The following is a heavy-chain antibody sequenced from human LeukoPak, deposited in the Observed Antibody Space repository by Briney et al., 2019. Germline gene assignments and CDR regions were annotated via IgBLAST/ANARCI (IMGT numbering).Heavy chain of an antibody. CDR3: ARPPYSSSIDAFDI. V-gene: IGHV5-51*01. D-gene: IGHD6-13*01. J-gene: IGHJ3*02. CDR2: IYPGDSDT. Sequence: GEPLKISCKGSGYSFTSYWIGWVRQMPGKGLEWLGIIYPGDSDTRYSPSFQGQVTISADKSISTAYLQWSSLKASDTAMYYCARPPYSSSIDAFDIWGQGTMVTVSS. CDR1: GYSFTSYW.